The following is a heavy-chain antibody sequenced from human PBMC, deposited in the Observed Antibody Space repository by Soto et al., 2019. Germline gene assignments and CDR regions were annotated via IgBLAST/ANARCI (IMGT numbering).Heavy chain of an antibody. CDR2: ISSSSTI. J-gene: IGHJ6*03. D-gene: IGHD3-16*01. V-gene: IGHV3-48*01. CDR3: ARDGYDYIWGSYLYYYYYMDV. CDR1: GFTFSSYS. Sequence: GGSMRLSCAASGFTFSSYSMNWVRQAPGKGLEWVSYISSSSTIYYADSVKGRFTISRDNAKNSLYLQMNSLRAEDTAVYYCARDGYDYIWGSYLYYYYYMDVWGKGTTVTVSS.